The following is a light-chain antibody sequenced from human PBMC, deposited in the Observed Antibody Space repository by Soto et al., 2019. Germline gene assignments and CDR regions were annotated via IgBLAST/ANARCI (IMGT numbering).Light chain of an antibody. Sequence: EIVLTQSPGTLSLSPGERATLSCRASQSVSSSYLAWYQQKPGQAPRLLIYGASSRATGIPDRFSGSGSGTDFTLTISRLEPEDFAVYYCQQYGNSYTFGGGTKVEFK. CDR2: GAS. CDR1: QSVSSSY. J-gene: IGKJ4*01. CDR3: QQYGNSYT. V-gene: IGKV3-20*01.